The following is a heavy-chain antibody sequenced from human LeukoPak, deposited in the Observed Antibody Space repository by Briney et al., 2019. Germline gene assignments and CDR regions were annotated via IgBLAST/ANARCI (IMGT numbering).Heavy chain of an antibody. Sequence: PGGSLRLSCAASGFSLRSYGMHWVRQSPGKGLLWVSHINHDGSLRDYADSVKGRFTISKDIAENTVYLQMVSLGAEDTAIYYCTRDVFSLGDSWGQGTLVTVSS. V-gene: IGHV3-74*01. CDR1: GFSLRSYG. CDR3: TRDVFSLGDS. J-gene: IGHJ4*02. D-gene: IGHD2/OR15-2a*01. CDR2: INHDGSLR.